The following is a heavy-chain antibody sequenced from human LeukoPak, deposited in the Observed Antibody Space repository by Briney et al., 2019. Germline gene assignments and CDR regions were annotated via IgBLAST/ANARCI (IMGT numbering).Heavy chain of an antibody. D-gene: IGHD3-10*01. CDR1: GGSISSYY. Sequence: PSETLSLTCTVSGGSISSYYWSWIRQPPGKGLEWIGSIHYSGRTSSNPSLERRVTISLDPSKSQFSLKLTSVTAADTAVFFCARDRFGELDYWGQGALVTVST. V-gene: IGHV4-59*01. CDR3: ARDRFGELDY. CDR2: IHYSGRT. J-gene: IGHJ4*02.